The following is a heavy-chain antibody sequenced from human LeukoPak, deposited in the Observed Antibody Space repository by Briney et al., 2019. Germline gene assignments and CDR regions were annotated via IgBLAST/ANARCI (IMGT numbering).Heavy chain of an antibody. D-gene: IGHD3-16*02. CDR3: AKDGVILAPGVYWYMDV. Sequence: GGSLRLSCAASGFTFSSYGMHWVRQAPGKGLEWVAFIRYDGSNKYYADSVKGRFTISRDNSRHTLYLQMNSLRAEDTAVFYCAKDGVILAPGVYWYMDVWGRGTTVTVSS. CDR1: GFTFSSYG. CDR2: IRYDGSNK. J-gene: IGHJ6*03. V-gene: IGHV3-30*02.